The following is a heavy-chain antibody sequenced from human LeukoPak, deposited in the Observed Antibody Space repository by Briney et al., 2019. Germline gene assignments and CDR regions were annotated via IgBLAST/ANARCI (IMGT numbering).Heavy chain of an antibody. CDR2: IDGDGSRT. J-gene: IGHJ5*02. CDR3: ARASNYFDSRGLHWFDP. V-gene: IGHV3-74*01. Sequence: PGGSLRLSCGASGFTFSTSWMHWVRQAPGKGLVWVSRIDGDGSRTSYADSVKGRFTISRDNAKNTLYLQMNSLRAEDTAMYYCARASNYFDSRGLHWFDPWGQGTLVTVSS. CDR1: GFTFSTSW. D-gene: IGHD3-22*01.